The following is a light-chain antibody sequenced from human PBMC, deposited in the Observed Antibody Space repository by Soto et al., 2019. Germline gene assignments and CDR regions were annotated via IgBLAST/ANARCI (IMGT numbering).Light chain of an antibody. Sequence: EFVLTQSPGTLSLSTGERATLSCRASQTVRNNYLAWYQQKPGQAPRLLIYDASSRATGIPDRFSGGGSGTDFTLTISRLEPEDFAVYYCQQLTDWPPQWTFGQGTKVDI. V-gene: IGKV3D-20*02. CDR2: DAS. CDR3: QQLTDWPPQWT. J-gene: IGKJ1*01. CDR1: QTVRNNY.